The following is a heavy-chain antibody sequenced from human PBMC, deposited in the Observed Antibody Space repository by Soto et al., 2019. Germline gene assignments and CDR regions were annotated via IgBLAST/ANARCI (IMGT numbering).Heavy chain of an antibody. V-gene: IGHV1-8*01. J-gene: IGHJ3*02. CDR1: GYTFTSYD. CDR3: AGSTHGYCTNGVCYTPPRLDAFDI. Sequence: ASVKVSCKASGYTFTSYDINWVRQATGQGLEWMGWMNPNSGNTGYAQKFQGRVTMTRNTSISTAYMELSSLRSEDTAVYYCAGSTHGYCTNGVCYTPPRLDAFDIWGQGTMVTVSS. D-gene: IGHD2-8*01. CDR2: MNPNSGNT.